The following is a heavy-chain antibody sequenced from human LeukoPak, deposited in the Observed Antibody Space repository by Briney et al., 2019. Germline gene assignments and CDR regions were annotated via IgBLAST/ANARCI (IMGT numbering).Heavy chain of an antibody. D-gene: IGHD5-12*01. Sequence: PGGSLRLSCSASGFTFSSYAMNWVRQAPGKGLEWVSYISSSGSTKEYADSVKGRFTISRDNAKNSLYLQMNSLRVEDTAVYYCAREEGLDYWGQGTLVTVSS. J-gene: IGHJ4*02. V-gene: IGHV3-48*03. CDR3: AREEGLDY. CDR2: ISSSGSTK. CDR1: GFTFSSYA.